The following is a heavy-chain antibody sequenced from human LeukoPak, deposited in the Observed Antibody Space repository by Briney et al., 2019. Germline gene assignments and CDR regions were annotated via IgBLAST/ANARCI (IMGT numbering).Heavy chain of an antibody. CDR3: ARDSSPAGRDGYNKVFDI. CDR2: INPSGGST. CDR1: GYTFTSYY. V-gene: IGHV1-46*01. D-gene: IGHD5-24*01. Sequence: ASVKVSCKASGYTFTSYYMHWVRQAPGQGLEWMGIINPSGGSTSYAQKFQGRVTMTRDMSTSTVYMELSSLRSEDTAVYYCARDSSPAGRDGYNKVFDIWGQGTMVTVSS. J-gene: IGHJ3*02.